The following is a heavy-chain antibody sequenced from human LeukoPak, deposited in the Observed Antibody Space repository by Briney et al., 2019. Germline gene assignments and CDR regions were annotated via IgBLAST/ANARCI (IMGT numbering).Heavy chain of an antibody. CDR3: ARGGVVTIRGVSLNWFDP. V-gene: IGHV4-59*01. CDR1: GGSISSYY. CDR2: LYYSGST. J-gene: IGHJ5*02. D-gene: IGHD3-16*01. Sequence: SETLSLTCTVSGGSISSYYWSWIRQPPGKGLEWLGYLYYSGSTDYNPSLKSRVTISLDTSKNRSSLKVSSVTAADTAVYYCARGGVVTIRGVSLNWFDPWGQGTQVTVSS.